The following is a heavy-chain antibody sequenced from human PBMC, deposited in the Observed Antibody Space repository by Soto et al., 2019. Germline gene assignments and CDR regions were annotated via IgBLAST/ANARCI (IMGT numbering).Heavy chain of an antibody. CDR1: GFTFSRFD. V-gene: IGHV3-23*01. J-gene: IGHJ5*02. Sequence: EVQLLESGGGLVQPGGSLRLSCAASGFTFSRFDMSWVRQAPGKGLQWVAGISLGGGSTYYTDSVKGRFTISRDNSENTLYRQMKSLRGENTAVYYCAKTVSIAMVAAPILASWGQGTLVTVSS. D-gene: IGHD2-15*01. CDR2: ISLGGGST. CDR3: AKTVSIAMVAAPILAS.